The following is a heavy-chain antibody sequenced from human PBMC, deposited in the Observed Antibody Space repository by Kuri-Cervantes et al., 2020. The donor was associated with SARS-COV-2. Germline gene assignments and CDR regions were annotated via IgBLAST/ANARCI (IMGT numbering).Heavy chain of an antibody. V-gene: IGHV4-61*01. J-gene: IGHJ2*01. CDR2: IYSSGST. Sequence: SETLSLTCPVSGASVSSASYFWSWIRQPPGKGLEWIGSIYSSGSTDYNPSLQSRVTISVDTSKNQFSLKLSSVTAAGTAVYYCARDYVVRGVIRRYFDLWGRGTLVTVSS. CDR1: GASVSSASYF. CDR3: ARDYVVRGVIRRYFDL. D-gene: IGHD3-10*01.